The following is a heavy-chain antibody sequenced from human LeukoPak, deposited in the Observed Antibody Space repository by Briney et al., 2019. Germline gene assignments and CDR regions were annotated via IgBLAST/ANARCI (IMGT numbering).Heavy chain of an antibody. CDR2: IYYSGST. Sequence: SETLSLTCTVSGGSINSGGYYWSWIRQHPGKGLEWIGYIYYSGSTYYNPSLKSRVIISVDTSKNQFSLKLSSVTAADTAVYYCARGFSARITIFGVVIVNWFDPWGQGTLVTVSS. D-gene: IGHD3-3*01. CDR1: GGSINSGGYY. J-gene: IGHJ5*02. CDR3: ARGFSARITIFGVVIVNWFDP. V-gene: IGHV4-31*03.